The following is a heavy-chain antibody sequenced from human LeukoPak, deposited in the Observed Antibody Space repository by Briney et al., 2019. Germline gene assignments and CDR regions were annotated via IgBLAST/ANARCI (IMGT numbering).Heavy chain of an antibody. CDR1: GYTFTSYG. Sequence: ASVKVSCKASGYTFTSYGISWVRQAPGQGLEWMGWISAYNGNTNYAQKLQGRVTMTTDTSTSTAYMELRSLRPDDTAVYYCARAELPRYYDFWSGYPPRVDYWGQGTLVTVSS. CDR2: ISAYNGNT. J-gene: IGHJ4*02. V-gene: IGHV1-18*01. D-gene: IGHD3-3*01. CDR3: ARAELPRYYDFWSGYPPRVDY.